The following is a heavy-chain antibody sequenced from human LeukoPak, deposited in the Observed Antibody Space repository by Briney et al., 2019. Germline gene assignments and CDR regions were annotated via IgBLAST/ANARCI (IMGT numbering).Heavy chain of an antibody. V-gene: IGHV3-15*01. J-gene: IGHJ4*02. CDR2: IKSNVDGGAR. CDR3: TTDGVDFWSGYYIGNY. D-gene: IGHD3-3*01. Sequence: GGSLRLSCAASGFTFSDIWMSWVRQAPGKGLEWVARIKSNVDGGARDYAAPVKGRFTISRDDSKNTLYLQMSRLKTEDTGVYYCTTDGVDFWSGYYIGNYWGQGTLVAVSS. CDR1: GFTFSDIW.